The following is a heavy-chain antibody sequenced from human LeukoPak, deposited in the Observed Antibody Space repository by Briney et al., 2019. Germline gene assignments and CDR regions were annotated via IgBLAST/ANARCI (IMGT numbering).Heavy chain of an antibody. CDR3: ARDPSDQYGIDY. CDR1: GGSISSSNW. J-gene: IGHJ4*02. D-gene: IGHD1-14*01. V-gene: IGHV4-4*02. Sequence: SETLSLNCAVSGGSISSSNWWSWVRQPPRKGLEWIGEIYHSGSTNYNPSLKSRVTISVDKSKNQFSLKLSSVTAADTAVYYCARDPSDQYGIDYWGQGTLVTVSS. CDR2: IYHSGST.